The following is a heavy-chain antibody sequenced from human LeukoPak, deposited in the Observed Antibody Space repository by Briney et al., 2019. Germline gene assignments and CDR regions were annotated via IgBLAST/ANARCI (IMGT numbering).Heavy chain of an antibody. J-gene: IGHJ5*02. Sequence: PGGSLRLSCTASGFTFGDYAMSWVRQAPGKGLEWVGFITSKAYGGTTEYAASVKGRFTISRDDSESIAYLQMNSLKTEDTAMYYCSRFIYCSGGSCCFDPWGQGTLVTVFS. V-gene: IGHV3-49*04. CDR2: ITSKAYGGTT. CDR3: SRFIYCSGGSCCFDP. CDR1: GFTFGDYA. D-gene: IGHD2-15*01.